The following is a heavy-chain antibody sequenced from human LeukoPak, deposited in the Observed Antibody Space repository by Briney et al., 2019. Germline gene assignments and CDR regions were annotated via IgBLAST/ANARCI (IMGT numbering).Heavy chain of an antibody. Sequence: SETLSLTCTVSGGSISSYYWSWIRQPPGKGLEWIGYIYYSGSTNYNPSLKSRVTISVDTSKNQFSLKLSSVTAADTAVYYCARDTADNDAFDIWGQGTMVTVSS. CDR3: ARDTADNDAFDI. V-gene: IGHV4-59*01. CDR2: IYYSGST. D-gene: IGHD5-18*01. J-gene: IGHJ3*02. CDR1: GGSISSYY.